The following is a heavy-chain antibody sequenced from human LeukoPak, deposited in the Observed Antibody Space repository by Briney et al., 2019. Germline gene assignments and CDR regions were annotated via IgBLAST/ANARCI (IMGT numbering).Heavy chain of an antibody. J-gene: IGHJ4*02. CDR2: ISSSSSTI. CDR3: ARGYGCSSWLTNFDY. CDR1: GFTFSSYS. D-gene: IGHD6-13*01. Sequence: GGSLRLSCAASGFTFSSYSMNWVRQAPGKGLEWVSYISSSSSTIYYADSVKGRFTISRDNAKNSLYLQMNSLRADDTAVYYCARGYGCSSWLTNFDYWGQGTLVTVSS. V-gene: IGHV3-48*01.